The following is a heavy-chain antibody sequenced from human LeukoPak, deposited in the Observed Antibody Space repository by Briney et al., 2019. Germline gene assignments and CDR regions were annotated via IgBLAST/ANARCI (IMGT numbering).Heavy chain of an antibody. Sequence: GGSLRLSCAASGFTSSNYAMSWVRQAPGKGLECVSGISGSGGSTYYADSVKGRFTISRDNSKNTLYLQMNSLTDEDTAVYYCAKKWGVGTTTLDYFDYWGQGTLATVSS. CDR3: AKKWGVGTTTLDYFDY. CDR2: ISGSGGST. CDR1: GFTSSNYA. D-gene: IGHD1-26*01. J-gene: IGHJ4*02. V-gene: IGHV3-23*01.